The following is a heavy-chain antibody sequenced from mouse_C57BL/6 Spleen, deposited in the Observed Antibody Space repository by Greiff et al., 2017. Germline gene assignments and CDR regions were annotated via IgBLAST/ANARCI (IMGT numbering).Heavy chain of an antibody. D-gene: IGHD1-1*01. CDR1: GYTFTGYW. V-gene: IGHV1-9*01. CDR2: ILPGSGST. J-gene: IGHJ2*01. Sequence: QVQLQQSGAELMKPGASVKLSCKATGYTFTGYWIEWVKQRPGHGLEWIGEILPGSGSTNYNDKFKGKATFTADTSSNTAYMQLSSLTTEDSAIYYCAREYYGSSYFDYWGQGTTLTVSS. CDR3: AREYYGSSYFDY.